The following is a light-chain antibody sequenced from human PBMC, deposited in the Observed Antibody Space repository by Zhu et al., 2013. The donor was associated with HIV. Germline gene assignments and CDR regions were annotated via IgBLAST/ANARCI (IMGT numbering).Light chain of an antibody. Sequence: EIVLTQSPGTLSLSPGERATLSCTASQSVSSSYLTWYQQRPGQAPRLLIYDSSTRATGVPAKFSGSGSGTEFTLTISSLQSDDLAVYFCQHYSNWPPWTFGQGTK. CDR3: QHYSNWPPWT. CDR2: DSS. V-gene: IGKV3-15*01. J-gene: IGKJ1*01. CDR1: QSVSSSY.